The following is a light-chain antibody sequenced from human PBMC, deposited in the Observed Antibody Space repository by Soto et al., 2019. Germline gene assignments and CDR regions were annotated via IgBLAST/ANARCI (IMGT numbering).Light chain of an antibody. J-gene: IGKJ1*01. CDR1: QGISSY. Sequence: AIRMTQSPSSLSASTVDRVTITCRASQGISSYLAWYQQKPGKAPKLLIYAASSLQSGVPSRFSGSGSGTEFTLTISSLQPDDFATYYCQQYNTYSTFGQGTKVDIK. CDR3: QQYNTYST. CDR2: AAS. V-gene: IGKV1-8*01.